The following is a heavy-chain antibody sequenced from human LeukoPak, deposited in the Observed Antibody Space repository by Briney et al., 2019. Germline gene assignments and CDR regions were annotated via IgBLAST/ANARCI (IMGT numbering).Heavy chain of an antibody. CDR2: IYTSGST. CDR3: ARGITMIVVVIGRAFDI. Sequence: PSETLSLTCTVSGGSISSYYWSWIRQPAGKGLEWIGRIYTSGSTNYNPSLKSRVTMSVDTSKNQFSLKLSSVTAADTAVYYCARGITMIVVVIGRAFDIWGQGTMVTVSS. D-gene: IGHD3-22*01. J-gene: IGHJ3*02. CDR1: GGSISSYY. V-gene: IGHV4-4*07.